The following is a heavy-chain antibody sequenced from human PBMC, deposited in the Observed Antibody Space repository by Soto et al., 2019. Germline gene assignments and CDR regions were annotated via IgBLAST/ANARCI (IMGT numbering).Heavy chain of an antibody. CDR1: GFSLANFP. D-gene: IGHD6-19*01. Sequence: PGGSLRLSCVASGFSLANFPMNWVRQTPGKGLEWISYISPRGDNIYYAESVKGRFTISRDNARNSLFLQMNSLRDEDAALYYCAKGPHHNIGWPYSFDSWGQGVQVTVSS. J-gene: IGHJ4*02. CDR3: AKGPHHNIGWPYSFDS. V-gene: IGHV3-48*02. CDR2: ISPRGDNI.